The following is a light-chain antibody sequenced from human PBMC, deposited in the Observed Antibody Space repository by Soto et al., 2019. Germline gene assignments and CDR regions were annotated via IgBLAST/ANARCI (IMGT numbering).Light chain of an antibody. CDR2: GAS. V-gene: IGKV3-15*01. CDR3: QQYNNWPWT. CDR1: QSISSN. J-gene: IGKJ1*01. Sequence: EIVMTQSPATLSVSPVERATLSCRASQSISSNLAWYQQKPGQAPRLLIYGASTRAPGFPARFSGSGSGTDFTLTISSLQSEDFAVYYCQQYNNWPWTFGQGTKVDI.